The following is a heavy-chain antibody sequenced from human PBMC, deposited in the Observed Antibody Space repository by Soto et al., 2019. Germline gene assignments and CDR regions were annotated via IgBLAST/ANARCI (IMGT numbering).Heavy chain of an antibody. CDR1: GFTFTSSA. Sequence: SVKVSCKASGFTFTSSAVQWVRQARGQRLEWIGWIVVGSGNTNYAQKFQERVTITRDMSTSTAYMELSSLRSEDTAVYYCAAFHRYGDYDFDYWGQGTLVTVLL. D-gene: IGHD4-17*01. V-gene: IGHV1-58*01. J-gene: IGHJ4*02. CDR3: AAFHRYGDYDFDY. CDR2: IVVGSGNT.